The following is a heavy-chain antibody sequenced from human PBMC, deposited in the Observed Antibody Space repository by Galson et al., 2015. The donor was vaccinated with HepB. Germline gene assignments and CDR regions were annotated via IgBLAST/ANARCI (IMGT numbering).Heavy chain of an antibody. CDR3: ARDIGGSAVTTEDYFDY. J-gene: IGHJ4*02. Sequence: SLRLSCAASGFTFSSYAMHWVRQAPGKGLEWVAVISYDGSNKYYADSVKGRFTISRDNSKNTLYLQMNSLRAEDTAVYYCARDIGGSAVTTEDYFDYWGQGTLVTVSS. CDR2: ISYDGSNK. V-gene: IGHV3-30*04. CDR1: GFTFSSYA. D-gene: IGHD4-17*01.